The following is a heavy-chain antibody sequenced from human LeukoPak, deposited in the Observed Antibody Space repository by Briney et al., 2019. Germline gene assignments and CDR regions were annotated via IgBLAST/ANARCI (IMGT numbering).Heavy chain of an antibody. J-gene: IGHJ4*02. CDR3: ARSPYYYDTSGYYYDDY. Sequence: ASVKVSCKASGYTFTSYYMHWVRQAPGQGLEWMGIINPSGGSTSYAQKFQGRVTMTRDMSTSTVYMELSSLRSEDTAVYYCARSPYYYDTSGYYYDDYWGQGTLVTVSS. CDR2: INPSGGST. V-gene: IGHV1-46*01. CDR1: GYTFTSYY. D-gene: IGHD3-22*01.